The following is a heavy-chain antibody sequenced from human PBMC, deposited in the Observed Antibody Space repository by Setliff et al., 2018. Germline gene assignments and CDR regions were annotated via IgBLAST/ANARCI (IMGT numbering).Heavy chain of an antibody. CDR3: ARVVGYSYGYYFGY. CDR2: IYYSGST. CDR1: GGSISSHY. D-gene: IGHD5-18*01. Sequence: SETLSLTCTVSGGSISSHYWSWIRQPPGKGLEYIGNIYYSGSTNYNPSLKSRVTISVDTSKNQFSLKLTSVTAADTAVYYCARVVGYSYGYYFGYWGQGTLVTVSS. V-gene: IGHV4-59*11. J-gene: IGHJ4*02.